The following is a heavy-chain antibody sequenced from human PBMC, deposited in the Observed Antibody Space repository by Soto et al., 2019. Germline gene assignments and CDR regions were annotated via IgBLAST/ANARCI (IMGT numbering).Heavy chain of an antibody. CDR3: ARAISVRGDDYYYYGMDV. D-gene: IGHD3-10*01. CDR2: IIPIFGTA. J-gene: IGHJ6*02. V-gene: IGHV1-69*13. Sequence: SVKVSCKASGGTFSSYAISWVRQAPGQGLEWMGGIIPIFGTANYAQKFQGRVTITADESTSTAYMELSSLRSEDTAVYYCARAISVRGDDYYYYGMDVWGQGTTVTVSS. CDR1: GGTFSSYA.